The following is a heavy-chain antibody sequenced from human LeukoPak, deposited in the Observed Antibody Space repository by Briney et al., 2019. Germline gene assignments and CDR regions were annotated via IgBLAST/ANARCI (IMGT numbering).Heavy chain of an antibody. J-gene: IGHJ4*02. V-gene: IGHV3-7*01. CDR3: ARLYSSSVNF. CDR1: GFTFGNYW. D-gene: IGHD6-13*01. Sequence: GGSLRLSCEASGFTFGNYWMSWVRQAPGKGLEWVADIKQDGSEEQYVESVKGRFTISRDNAKNSLYLQMNSPRADDTAVYYCARLYSSSVNFWGQGTMVTVSS. CDR2: IKQDGSEE.